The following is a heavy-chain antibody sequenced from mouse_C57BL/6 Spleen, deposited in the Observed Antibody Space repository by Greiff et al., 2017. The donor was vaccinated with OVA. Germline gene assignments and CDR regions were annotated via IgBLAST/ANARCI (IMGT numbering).Heavy chain of an antibody. D-gene: IGHD1-1*01. V-gene: IGHV1-80*01. CDR2: IYPGDGDT. J-gene: IGHJ4*01. Sequence: VQLQQSGAELVKPGASVKISCKASGYAFSSYWMNWVKQRPGKGLEWIGQIYPGDGDTNYNGKFKGKATLTADKSSSTAYMQLSSLTSEDSAVYFCARREVGNYAMDDWGQGTSVTVSS. CDR3: ARREVGNYAMDD. CDR1: GYAFSSYW.